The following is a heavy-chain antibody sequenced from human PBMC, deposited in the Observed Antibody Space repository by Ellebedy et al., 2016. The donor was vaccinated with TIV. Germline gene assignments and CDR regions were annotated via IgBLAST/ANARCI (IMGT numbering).Heavy chain of an antibody. CDR3: ARATVAVTTSCLDY. CDR1: GFTFSIYS. Sequence: PGGSLRLSCAASGFTFSIYSMNWVRQAPGKGLEWVSSISSSSRYIYYPESLKGRFTISRDNAKNSLYLQMNSLRAEDTAVYYCARATVAVTTSCLDYWGQGTLVTVSS. D-gene: IGHD2-21*02. CDR2: ISSSSRYI. V-gene: IGHV3-21*01. J-gene: IGHJ4*02.